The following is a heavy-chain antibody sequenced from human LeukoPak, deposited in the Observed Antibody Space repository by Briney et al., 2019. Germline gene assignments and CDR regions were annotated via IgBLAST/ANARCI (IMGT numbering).Heavy chain of an antibody. V-gene: IGHV4-59*01. CDR3: ARVDCSSTSCYQNRYYFDY. CDR2: IYYSGST. CDR1: GGSISSYY. D-gene: IGHD2-2*01. Sequence: PSETLSLTCTVSGGSISSYYWSWIRQPPGKGLEWIGYIYYSGSTNYSPSLKSRVTISVDTSKNQFSLKLSSVTAADTAVYYCARVDCSSTSCYQNRYYFDYWGQGTLVTVSS. J-gene: IGHJ4*02.